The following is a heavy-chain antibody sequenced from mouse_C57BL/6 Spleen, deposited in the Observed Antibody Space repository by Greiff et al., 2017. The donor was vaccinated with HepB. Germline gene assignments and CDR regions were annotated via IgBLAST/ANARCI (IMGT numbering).Heavy chain of an antibody. CDR3: ARGHYYGWVED. J-gene: IGHJ4*01. V-gene: IGHV1-64*01. D-gene: IGHD1-2*01. Sequence: QVHVKQPGAELVKPGASVKLSCKASGYTFTSYWMHWVKQRPGQGLEWIGMIHPNSGSTNYNEKFKSKATLTVDKSSSTAYMQLSSLTSEDSAVYYCARGHYYGWVEDWGQGTSVTVS. CDR1: GYTFTSYW. CDR2: IHPNSGST.